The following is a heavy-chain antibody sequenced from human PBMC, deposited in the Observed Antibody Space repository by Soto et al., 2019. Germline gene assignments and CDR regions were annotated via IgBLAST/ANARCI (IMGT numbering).Heavy chain of an antibody. V-gene: IGHV1-3*01. CDR1: GYTFTSYA. Sequence: ASVKVSCKASGYTFTSYAMHWVRQAPGQRLEWMGWINAGNGNTKYSQKFQGRVTITRDTSASTAYMELSSLRSEDTAVYYCARDRITIFGVVPPYGMDVWGQGTTVTVSS. D-gene: IGHD3-3*01. CDR2: INAGNGNT. CDR3: ARDRITIFGVVPPYGMDV. J-gene: IGHJ6*02.